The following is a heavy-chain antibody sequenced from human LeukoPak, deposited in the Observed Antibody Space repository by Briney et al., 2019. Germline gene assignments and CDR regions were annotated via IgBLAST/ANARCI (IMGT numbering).Heavy chain of an antibody. V-gene: IGHV5-51*01. Sequence: GESLKISCKGSGYIFTNYWIGWVRHMPGKGLEWMGVIYPGDSDTRYSPSFQGQVTISADKSISTAYLQWSSLKASDTAMYYCARNSGNYYRAYFDYWGQGTLVTVSS. CDR2: IYPGDSDT. CDR3: ARNSGNYYRAYFDY. CDR1: GYIFTNYW. D-gene: IGHD1-26*01. J-gene: IGHJ4*02.